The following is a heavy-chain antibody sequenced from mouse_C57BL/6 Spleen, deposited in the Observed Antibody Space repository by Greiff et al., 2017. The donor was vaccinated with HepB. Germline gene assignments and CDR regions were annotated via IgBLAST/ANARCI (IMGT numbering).Heavy chain of an antibody. Sequence: EVQLQQSGPELVKPGASVKISCKASGYTFTDYYMNWVKQSHGKSLEWIGDINPNNGGTSYNQKVKGKATLTVDKSSSTAYMELRSLTAEDSAVYYCARWGYYSNDVTYFEVWGKGTTVTVAS. CDR2: INPNNGGT. D-gene: IGHD2-12*01. CDR3: ARWGYYSNDVTYFEV. CDR1: GYTFTDYY. J-gene: IGHJ1*03. V-gene: IGHV1-26*01.